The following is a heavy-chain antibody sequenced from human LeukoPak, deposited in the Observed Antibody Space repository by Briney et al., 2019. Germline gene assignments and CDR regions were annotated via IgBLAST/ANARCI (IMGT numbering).Heavy chain of an antibody. CDR2: IKEDGSEK. CDR1: GLTFTTYW. J-gene: IGHJ4*02. CDR3: ARGSVDCSSTSCYPFDY. V-gene: IGHV3-7*01. D-gene: IGHD2-2*01. Sequence: GGSLRLSCAASGLTFTTYWMTWVRQAPGKGLEWVANIKEDGSEKNYVDSVKGRFTISRDNAKNSLYLQMNSLRAEDTAVYYCARGSVDCSSTSCYPFDYWGQGTLVTVSS.